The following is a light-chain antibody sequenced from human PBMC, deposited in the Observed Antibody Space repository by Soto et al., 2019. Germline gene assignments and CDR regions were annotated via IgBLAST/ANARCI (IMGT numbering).Light chain of an antibody. CDR1: QSISSW. CDR3: QQYNIYPWT. Sequence: DIQMTQSPSTLSASVGDRVTITCRASQSISSWLAWYQQKPGKAPKLLIYDASSLESGVPSRFRGSGSGTEFTLTISSLQPDDFATYYCQQYNIYPWTFGQGTKVEIK. V-gene: IGKV1-5*01. J-gene: IGKJ1*01. CDR2: DAS.